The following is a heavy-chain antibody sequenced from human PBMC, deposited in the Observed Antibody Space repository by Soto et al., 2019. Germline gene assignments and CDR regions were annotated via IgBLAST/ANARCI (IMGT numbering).Heavy chain of an antibody. V-gene: IGHV4-30-2*01. CDR1: GGSISSGGYS. CDR2: IYHSGST. D-gene: IGHD5-18*01. CDR3: ARDRHSYGYHYYYGMDV. J-gene: IGHJ6*02. Sequence: QLQLQESGSGLVKPSQTLSLTCAVSGGSISSGGYSWSWIRQPPGKGLEWIGYIYHSGSTYYNPSLRSRVTLSVDRSKNQFSLKLSSVTAADTAVYYCARDRHSYGYHYYYGMDVWGQGTTVTVSS.